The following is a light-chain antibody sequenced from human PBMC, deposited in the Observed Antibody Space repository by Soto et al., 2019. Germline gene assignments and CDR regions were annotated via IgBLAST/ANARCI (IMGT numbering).Light chain of an antibody. V-gene: IGLV2-14*03. CDR2: DVS. CDR3: SSYTSDSTLI. CDR1: SSDIGRYNY. Sequence: QAVVTQPASVSGSPGQSITISCTGTSSDIGRYNYVSWYQQHPDKAPNLIIYDVSDRPSGVSSRISGSKSGNTASLTISGLQAEDEADYYCSSYTSDSTLIFGGGTKLTVL. J-gene: IGLJ2*01.